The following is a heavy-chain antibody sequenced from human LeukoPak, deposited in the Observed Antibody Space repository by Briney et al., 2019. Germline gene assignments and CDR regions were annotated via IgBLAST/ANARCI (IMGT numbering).Heavy chain of an antibody. Sequence: ASVKVSCKASGYTFTSYGISWVRQAPGQGLEWMGWINPNSGGTNYAQKFQGRVTMTRDTSISTAYMELSRLRSDDTAVYYCARTYYDILTGYHYFDYWRQGTLVTVSS. CDR2: INPNSGGT. V-gene: IGHV1-2*02. CDR3: ARTYYDILTGYHYFDY. J-gene: IGHJ4*02. CDR1: GYTFTSYG. D-gene: IGHD3-9*01.